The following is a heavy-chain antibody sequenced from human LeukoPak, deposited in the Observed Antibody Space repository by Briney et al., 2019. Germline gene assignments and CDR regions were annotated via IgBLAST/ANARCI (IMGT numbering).Heavy chain of an antibody. V-gene: IGHV4-59*11. Sequence: SETLSLTCTVSGGSISSHYWSWIRQPPGKGLEWIGYIYYSGSSNYNPSLKSRVIISVDTSKNHFSLNLSSVTAADTAVYYCARDPNDYGDYSTQAQKAYWGQGTLVTVSS. J-gene: IGHJ4*02. CDR1: GGSISSHY. CDR3: ARDPNDYGDYSTQAQKAY. CDR2: IYYSGSS. D-gene: IGHD4-17*01.